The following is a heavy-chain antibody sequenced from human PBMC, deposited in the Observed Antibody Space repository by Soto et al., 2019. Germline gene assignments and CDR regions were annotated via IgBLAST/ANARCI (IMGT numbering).Heavy chain of an antibody. CDR1: GYTFTSYG. Sequence: ASVKVSCKASGYTFTSYGISWVRQAPGQGLEWMGWISAYNGNTNYAQKLQGRVTMTTDTSTSTAYMELRSLRSDDTAVYYCAREYCSGGSCYRSYYGMDGWGKGTTVTVDS. V-gene: IGHV1-18*01. CDR2: ISAYNGNT. J-gene: IGHJ6*04. D-gene: IGHD2-15*01. CDR3: AREYCSGGSCYRSYYGMDG.